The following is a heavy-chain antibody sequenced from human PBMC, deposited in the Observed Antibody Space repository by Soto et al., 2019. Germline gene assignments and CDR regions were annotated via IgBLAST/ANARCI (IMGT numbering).Heavy chain of an antibody. Sequence: SETLSLTCTVSGGSISSYYWSWIRQPPGKGLEWIGYIYYSGSTNYNPSLKSRVTISVDTSMNQFSLKLSSVTAADTAVYYCARSQFGVVPPRDVWGKGTTVTVSS. V-gene: IGHV4-59*01. J-gene: IGHJ6*04. D-gene: IGHD3-3*01. CDR2: IYYSGST. CDR3: ARSQFGVVPPRDV. CDR1: GGSISSYY.